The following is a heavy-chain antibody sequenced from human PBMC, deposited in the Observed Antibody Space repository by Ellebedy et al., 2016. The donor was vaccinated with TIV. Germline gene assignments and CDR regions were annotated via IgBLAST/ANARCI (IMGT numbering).Heavy chain of an antibody. Sequence: PGGSLRLSCAASGFTFSSYWMHWVRQAPGKELVWVSRISTDGSSTMYADSVTGRFTISRDNAKNTLYLQMNSLRAEDTAMYYCVFYKRSLPSPFDYWGQGTLVTVSS. CDR1: GFTFSSYW. CDR2: ISTDGSST. CDR3: VFYKRSLPSPFDY. J-gene: IGHJ4*02. D-gene: IGHD3-10*01. V-gene: IGHV3-74*03.